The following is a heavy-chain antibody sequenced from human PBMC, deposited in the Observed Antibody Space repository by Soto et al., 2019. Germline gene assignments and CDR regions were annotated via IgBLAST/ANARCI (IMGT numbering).Heavy chain of an antibody. CDR2: IIPIFGTA. Sequence: QVQLVQSGAEVKKPGSSVKVSCKASGGTFRNYGISWVRQAHGQGLEWVGGIIPIFGTAKYSQKFQGRVTITADESTTTAYLELRSLSSEDTAVYYFASDGTLFESTRYYYLYWGQGTLVTVSS. CDR1: GGTFRNYG. D-gene: IGHD3-22*01. V-gene: IGHV1-69*01. J-gene: IGHJ4*02. CDR3: ASDGTLFESTRYYYLY.